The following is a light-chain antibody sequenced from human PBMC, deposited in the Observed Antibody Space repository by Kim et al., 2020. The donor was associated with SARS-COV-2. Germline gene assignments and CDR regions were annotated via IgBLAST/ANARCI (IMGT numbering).Light chain of an antibody. V-gene: IGKV3-11*01. Sequence: ETVLTQSPATLSLSPGERATLSCRASQSVSSNLAWYQQKPGQGPRLLIYDASNRATGIPARVSGSGSGTDFTLTISSLEPEDFAIYYCQQRSNWPPTFGGGTKVDIK. CDR2: DAS. CDR1: QSVSSN. J-gene: IGKJ4*01. CDR3: QQRSNWPPT.